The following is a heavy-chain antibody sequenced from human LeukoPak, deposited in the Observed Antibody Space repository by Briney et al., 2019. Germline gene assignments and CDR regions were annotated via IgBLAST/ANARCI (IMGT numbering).Heavy chain of an antibody. CDR3: AKERGISYTYEFDY. CDR1: GFTFSDYY. D-gene: IGHD3-16*01. J-gene: IGHJ4*02. Sequence: GGSLRLSCAASGFTFSDYYMSWIRQAPGKGLDWVSLISGSGSNTYYTDSVQGRFTISRDNSRNTLYLQMSSLRAEDPAIYYCAKERGISYTYEFDYWGQGALVTVSS. CDR2: ISGSGSNT. V-gene: IGHV3-23*01.